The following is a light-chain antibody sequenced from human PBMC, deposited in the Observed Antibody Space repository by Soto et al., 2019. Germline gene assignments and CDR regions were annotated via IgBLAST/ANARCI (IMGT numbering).Light chain of an antibody. CDR3: LQRGIWPRFP. J-gene: IGKJ3*01. Sequence: EIVLTQSPATLSLSPGERATLSCGASESLSSSLAWYQQKPGQAPRLLIYDASNRATGIPDRFSGSGSGTAFTLTISSLEPEDFAVYYCLQRGIWPRFPFGPGPKVDIK. V-gene: IGKV3-11*01. CDR1: ESLSSS. CDR2: DAS.